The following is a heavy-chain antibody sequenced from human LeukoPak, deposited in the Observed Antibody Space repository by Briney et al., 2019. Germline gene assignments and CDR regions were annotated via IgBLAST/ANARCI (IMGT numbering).Heavy chain of an antibody. Sequence: SQTLSPTCTLSARSISSYYWGWIRQPARRGLGWIGRIYTSVSNNYNPSLTRRVPISGDTSKQQFSLKLTSFTAATRAWYYVTRDDYGDYDRGRWFDPWGQGTLVTVSS. CDR2: IYTSVSN. CDR3: TRDDYGDYDRGRWFDP. V-gene: IGHV4-4*07. J-gene: IGHJ5*02. CDR1: ARSISSYY. D-gene: IGHD4-17*01.